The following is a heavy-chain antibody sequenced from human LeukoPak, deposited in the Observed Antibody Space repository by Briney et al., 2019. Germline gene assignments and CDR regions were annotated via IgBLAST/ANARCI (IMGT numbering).Heavy chain of an antibody. J-gene: IGHJ5*02. CDR1: GFTFSSYW. D-gene: IGHD6-19*01. CDR3: AREDGYTSGWYGNWFDP. Sequence: PGGSLRLSCAASGFTFSSYWMSWVRQAPGKGLEWVANIKQDGSEKYYVDSVKGRFTISRDNAKNSLYLQMNSLRAEDTAVYYCAREDGYTSGWYGNWFDPWGQGTLVTVST. CDR2: IKQDGSEK. V-gene: IGHV3-7*05.